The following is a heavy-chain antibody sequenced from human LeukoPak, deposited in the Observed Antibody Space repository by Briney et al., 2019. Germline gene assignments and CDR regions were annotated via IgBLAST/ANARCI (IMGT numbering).Heavy chain of an antibody. Sequence: GGSLRLSCAASGFTFSSYSMNWVRQAPGKGLEWVSYISSSSSTIYYADSVKGRFTISRDNAKNSLYLQMNSLRDEDTAVYCCARAVGYSGSYYYDYWGQGTLVTVSS. J-gene: IGHJ4*02. V-gene: IGHV3-48*02. D-gene: IGHD1-26*01. CDR3: ARAVGYSGSYYYDY. CDR1: GFTFSSYS. CDR2: ISSSSSTI.